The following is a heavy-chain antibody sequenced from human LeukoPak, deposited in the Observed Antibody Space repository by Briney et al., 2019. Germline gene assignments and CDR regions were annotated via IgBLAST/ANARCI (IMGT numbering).Heavy chain of an antibody. Sequence: PSETLSLTCTVSGGSIITYYWSWIRQPPGRGLEFIAYIYRSGIINYNPSLQSRVTMSVDTSENRFSLNLSSMTAADTAVYYCARRQTFADSTAWYDSFDNWGHGTMVTVSS. D-gene: IGHD6-19*01. CDR1: GGSIITYY. J-gene: IGHJ3*02. CDR3: ARRQTFADSTAWYDSFDN. CDR2: IYRSGII. V-gene: IGHV4-59*08.